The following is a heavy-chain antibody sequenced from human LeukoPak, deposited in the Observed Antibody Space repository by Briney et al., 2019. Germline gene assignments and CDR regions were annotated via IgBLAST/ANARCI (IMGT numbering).Heavy chain of an antibody. CDR2: IYYSGST. CDR3: ARHGSIVVVTAILGLDY. D-gene: IGHD2-21*02. J-gene: IGHJ4*02. Sequence: PSETLSLTCTVSGGSISSSSYYWGWIRQPPGKGLEWIGSIYYSGSTYYNPSLKSRVTISVDTSKNQFSLELSSVTAADTAVYYCARHGSIVVVTAILGLDYWGQGTLVTVSS. CDR1: GGSISSSSYY. V-gene: IGHV4-39*01.